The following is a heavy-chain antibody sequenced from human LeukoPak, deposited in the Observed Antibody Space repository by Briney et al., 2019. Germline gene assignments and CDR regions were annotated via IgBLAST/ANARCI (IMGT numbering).Heavy chain of an antibody. CDR1: GGSISESSYY. CDR2: ISNSGST. J-gene: IGHJ5*02. CDR3: AKDRGYGSGTFSRNNWFDP. V-gene: IGHV4-39*07. Sequence: SETLSLTCTVSGGSISESSYYWGWFRQSPGKGLEWIGSISNSGSTHYNPSLKSRVNISIDTSKNQFSLKLNSVTAADTAVFYCAKDRGYGSGTFSRNNWFDPWGQGTLVTVSS. D-gene: IGHD3-10*01.